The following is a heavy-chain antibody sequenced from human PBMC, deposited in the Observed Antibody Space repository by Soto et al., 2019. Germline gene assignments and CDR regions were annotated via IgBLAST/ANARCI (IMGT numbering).Heavy chain of an antibody. J-gene: IGHJ4*02. CDR3: ARVTNSGRYPYFDY. V-gene: IGHV1-3*05. CDR1: GYTFTSYA. Sequence: QVQLVQSGAEEKKPGASVKVSCKASGYTFTSYAMHWVRQAPGQRLEWMGWINAGNGNTKYSQKFQGRATITRDTSASTTYMELSSLRSEDTAVYYCARVTNSGRYPYFDYWGQGTLVTVSS. D-gene: IGHD1-26*01. CDR2: INAGNGNT.